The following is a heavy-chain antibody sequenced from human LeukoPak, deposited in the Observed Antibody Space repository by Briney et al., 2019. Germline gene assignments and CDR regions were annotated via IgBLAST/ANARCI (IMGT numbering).Heavy chain of an antibody. CDR1: GDSITSYY. D-gene: IGHD6-13*01. CDR3: ARSLGYSSSWYAPGGIDYYYYMDV. V-gene: IGHV4-59*01. Sequence: SETLSLTCSVFGDSITSYYWNWIRQPPGKALEWIGYISYSGSTNYNPSLKSRVTMSSDTSKNQFSLKLKSVTAADTAVYYCARSLGYSSSWYAPGGIDYYYYMDVWGKGTTVTVSS. J-gene: IGHJ6*03. CDR2: ISYSGST.